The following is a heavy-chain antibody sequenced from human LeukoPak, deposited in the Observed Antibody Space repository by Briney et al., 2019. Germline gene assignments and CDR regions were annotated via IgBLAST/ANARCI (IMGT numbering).Heavy chain of an antibody. V-gene: IGHV1-2*02. Sequence: ASVKLSFNASVYTFTGYYMHWVRQAPGQELEWMGWINPNNGGTNNARTFQGRLTMTRDTSISTAYMELSRLRSDETAVYYCAREVGPSVTEACEYWGQGTPVTVSS. CDR2: INPNNGGT. CDR1: VYTFTGYY. D-gene: IGHD1-26*01. J-gene: IGHJ4*01. CDR3: AREVGPSVTEACEY.